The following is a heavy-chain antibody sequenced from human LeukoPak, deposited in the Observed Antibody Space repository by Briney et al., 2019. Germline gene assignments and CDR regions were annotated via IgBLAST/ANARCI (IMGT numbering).Heavy chain of an antibody. Sequence: SQTLSLTCAISGDSVSSKNGAWNWIRQSPSKGLEWLGRTYYRSKWYDEYADSVKGRVTISPDTSKNQFSLHVYSVTPEDTAVYYCARDLGTSGWYTFDFWGQGTLVTVSS. V-gene: IGHV6-1*01. J-gene: IGHJ5*01. CDR1: GDSVSSKNGA. CDR2: TYYRSKWYD. D-gene: IGHD6-19*01. CDR3: ARDLGTSGWYTFDF.